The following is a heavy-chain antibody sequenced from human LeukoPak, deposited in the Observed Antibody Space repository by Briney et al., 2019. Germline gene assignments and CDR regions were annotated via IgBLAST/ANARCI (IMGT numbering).Heavy chain of an antibody. CDR1: GSTLNNYL. CDR3: TNMGPLDSGNYGSPIDY. J-gene: IGHJ4*02. CDR2: ISGSGGNT. D-gene: IGHD1-26*01. Sequence: GGSLRLSCAASGSTLNNYLVSWVGQAPGKGLEWVSAISGSGGNTYYADSVKGRFTISRDNSKNTLYLQMNSLRAEDTAVYYCTNMGPLDSGNYGSPIDYWGQGTLVTVSS. V-gene: IGHV3-23*01.